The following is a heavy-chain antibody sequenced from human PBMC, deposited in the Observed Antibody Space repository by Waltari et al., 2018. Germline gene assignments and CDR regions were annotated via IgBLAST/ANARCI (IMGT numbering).Heavy chain of an antibody. CDR3: ARLGSGRAGFDP. CDR2: ISYDGSNK. Sequence: VQLVESGGGLVQPGRSLRLSCTASGFTFGDYAMSWFRQAPGKGLEWVAVISYDGSNKYYADSVKGRFTISRDNSKNTLYLQMNSLRAEDTAVYYCARLGSGRAGFDPWGQGTLVTVSS. J-gene: IGHJ5*02. CDR1: GFTFGDYA. D-gene: IGHD5-12*01. V-gene: IGHV3-30-3*01.